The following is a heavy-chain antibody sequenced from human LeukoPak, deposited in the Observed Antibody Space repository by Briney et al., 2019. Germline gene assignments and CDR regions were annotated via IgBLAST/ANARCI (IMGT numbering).Heavy chain of an antibody. CDR3: AREGPGDAFDI. J-gene: IGHJ3*02. CDR1: GYTFTGYY. Sequence: DSVKVSCKASGYTFTGYYMHWVRQAPGQGLEWMGWIKTNSGGTNYAQKFQGRVTMTRNTSISTVYMELSRLRSDDTAVYYCAREGPGDAFDIWGQGTMVTVSS. V-gene: IGHV1-2*02. CDR2: IKTNSGGT.